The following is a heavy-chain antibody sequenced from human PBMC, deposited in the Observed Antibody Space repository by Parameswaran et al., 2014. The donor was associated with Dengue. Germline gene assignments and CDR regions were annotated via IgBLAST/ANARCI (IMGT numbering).Heavy chain of an antibody. D-gene: IGHD4-17*01. CDR3: TREDGDYGDDYVTTFPYYYYYGMDV. CDR2: IRSKAYGGTT. Sequence: WIRQPPGKGLEWVGFIRSKAYGGTTEYAASVKGRFTISRDDSKSIAYLQMNSLKTEDTAVYYCTREDGDYGDDYVTTFPYYYYYGMDVWGQGTTVTVSS. J-gene: IGHJ6*02. V-gene: IGHV3-49*02.